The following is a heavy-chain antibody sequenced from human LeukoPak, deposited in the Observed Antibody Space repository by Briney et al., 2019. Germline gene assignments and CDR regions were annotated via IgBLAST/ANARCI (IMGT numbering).Heavy chain of an antibody. V-gene: IGHV3-23*01. Sequence: PGGSLRLSCVASGFTFRLYVMTWVRQAPGKGLEWVLAITGSGGSIYYADSVRGRFTISRDNSKNTLYLQMSSLRAEDTAIYYCAHPSTPDYGGLDYWGQGTLVTVSS. CDR1: GFTFRLYV. J-gene: IGHJ4*02. CDR2: ITGSGGSI. CDR3: AHPSTPDYGGLDY. D-gene: IGHD4-17*01.